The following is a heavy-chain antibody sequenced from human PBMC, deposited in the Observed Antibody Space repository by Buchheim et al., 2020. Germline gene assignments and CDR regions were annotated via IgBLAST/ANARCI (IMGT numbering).Heavy chain of an antibody. Sequence: QVQLQESGPGLVKPSETLSLTCTVSGGSISSYYWSWIRQPPGKGLEWIGYIYYSGSTNYNPSLKSRVTISVDTSKNQFSLKLSSVTAADTAVYYCARISPQYYDFWSGYYTGHFDYWGQGTL. J-gene: IGHJ4*02. CDR3: ARISPQYYDFWSGYYTGHFDY. CDR1: GGSISSYY. D-gene: IGHD3-3*01. CDR2: IYYSGST. V-gene: IGHV4-59*01.